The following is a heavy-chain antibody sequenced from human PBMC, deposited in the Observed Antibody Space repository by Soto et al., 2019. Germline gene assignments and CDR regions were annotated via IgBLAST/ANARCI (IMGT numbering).Heavy chain of an antibody. J-gene: IGHJ6*02. CDR3: WRGGKSLSMDV. D-gene: IGHD2-8*01. Sequence: ASVKVSCKASLYTFSGYFLHWVRPAPGQGFEWMGWINPSSGGTHYQLQFRDRGNLTTDNANNAVHLQPKSLDSGGQGVLLCWRGGKSLSMDVWGQGTTVTVSS. V-gene: IGHV1-2*02. CDR1: LYTFSGYF. CDR2: INPSSGGT.